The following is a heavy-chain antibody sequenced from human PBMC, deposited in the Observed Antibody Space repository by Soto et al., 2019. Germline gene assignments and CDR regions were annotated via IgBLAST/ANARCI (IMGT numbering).Heavy chain of an antibody. CDR3: AREAVSGRTGFDY. V-gene: IGHV1-18*01. CDR1: GYTFTSYG. D-gene: IGHD6-19*01. Sequence: QVQLVQSGAEVKKPGASVKVSCKASGYTFTSYGISWVRQAPGQGLEWMGWVNAYNGNTNYAQKFQGRVTMTTDTSTSTADLEPRSLISDDTAVYDCAREAVSGRTGFDYWGHGTLVNVSS. J-gene: IGHJ4*01. CDR2: VNAYNGNT.